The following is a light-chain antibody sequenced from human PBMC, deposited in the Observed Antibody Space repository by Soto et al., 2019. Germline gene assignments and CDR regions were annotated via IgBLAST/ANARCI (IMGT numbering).Light chain of an antibody. CDR2: DAS. CDR1: QSVPTY. Sequence: EIVLTQSPATLSLSPGERATLSCRASQSVPTYLAWYQQKPGQDLRLLIYDASNRATAIPARFSVSGSGTDFTLTLTSIGPEDFSVYYFHPWANWPLTFGGGTKVDIK. J-gene: IGKJ4*01. V-gene: IGKV3-11*01. CDR3: HPWANWPLT.